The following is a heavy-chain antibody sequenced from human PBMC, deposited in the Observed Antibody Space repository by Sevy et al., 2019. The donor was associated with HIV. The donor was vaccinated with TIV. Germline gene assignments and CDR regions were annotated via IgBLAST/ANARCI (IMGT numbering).Heavy chain of an antibody. D-gene: IGHD3-10*01. J-gene: IGHJ4*02. Sequence: ASVKVSCKASGYTFTGYYMHWVRQAPGQGLEWMGWIDPNSGGTNYVQKFQGRVTMSTDTSISTAYMELSRLRSDDTALYYCSRSVYGSRTYLNDYWGQGTLVTVSS. CDR2: IDPNSGGT. CDR3: SRSVYGSRTYLNDY. V-gene: IGHV1-2*02. CDR1: GYTFTGYY.